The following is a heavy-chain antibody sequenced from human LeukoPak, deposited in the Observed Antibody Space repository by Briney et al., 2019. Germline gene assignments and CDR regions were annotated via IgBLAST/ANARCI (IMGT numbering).Heavy chain of an antibody. J-gene: IGHJ4*02. Sequence: GSVKVSCKASGYTFTSYGISWVRQAPGQGHEWMGWISAYNGNTNYAQKLQGRVTMTTDTSTSTAYMELRSLRSDDTAVYYCARETDSSWYWGPDFDYWGQGTLVTVSS. V-gene: IGHV1-18*01. D-gene: IGHD6-13*01. CDR1: GYTFTSYG. CDR3: ARETDSSWYWGPDFDY. CDR2: ISAYNGNT.